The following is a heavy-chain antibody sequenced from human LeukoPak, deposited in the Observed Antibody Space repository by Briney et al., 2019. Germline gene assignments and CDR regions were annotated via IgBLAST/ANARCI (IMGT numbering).Heavy chain of an antibody. CDR2: ISGSGGST. D-gene: IGHD3-22*01. V-gene: IGHV3-23*01. J-gene: IGHJ1*01. Sequence: GGSLRLSCAASGFTFSSYSMNWVRQAPGKGLEWVSAISGSGGSTYYADSVKGRFTISRDNSKNTLYLQMNSLRAEDTAVYYCAKDGVSYYYDSSGYPEYFQHWGQGTLVTVSS. CDR3: AKDGVSYYYDSSGYPEYFQH. CDR1: GFTFSSYS.